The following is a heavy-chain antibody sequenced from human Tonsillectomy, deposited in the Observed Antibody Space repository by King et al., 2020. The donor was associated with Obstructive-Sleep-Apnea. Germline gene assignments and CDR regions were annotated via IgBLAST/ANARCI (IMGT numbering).Heavy chain of an antibody. CDR1: GYAFIDYY. D-gene: IGHD1-1*01. CDR3: ARGRSTMTHFDY. CDR2: INPNSGGT. V-gene: IGHV1-2*02. Sequence: QEQLVQSGAEVKKPGASVKVSCKTSGYAFIDYYMHWVRQAPGQGLEWMGWINPNSGGTNYAQNFQGRVTMTRDTAINAAYMDLSRLTSDDTAVYYCARGRSTMTHFDYWGQGTLVTVSS. J-gene: IGHJ4*02.